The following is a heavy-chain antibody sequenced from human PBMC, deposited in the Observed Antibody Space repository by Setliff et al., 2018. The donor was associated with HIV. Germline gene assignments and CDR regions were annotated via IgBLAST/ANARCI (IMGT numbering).Heavy chain of an antibody. V-gene: IGHV4-4*08. CDR3: ARGLYYYGSGSSFDY. CDR1: GCSIPSYY. CDR2: IYTSGST. D-gene: IGHD3-10*01. Sequence: SETLSLTCTVSGCSIPSYYWSWIRQPPGKGLEWIGYIYTSGSTNYNPSLKSRVTISVDTSKNQFSLKLSSVTAADTAVYYCARGLYYYGSGSSFDYWGQGTLVTVSS. J-gene: IGHJ4*02.